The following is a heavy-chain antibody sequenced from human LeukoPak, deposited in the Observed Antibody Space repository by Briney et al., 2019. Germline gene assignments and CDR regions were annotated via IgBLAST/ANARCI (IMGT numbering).Heavy chain of an antibody. V-gene: IGHV3-30*02. CDR1: GFTFSSYG. J-gene: IGHJ6*03. D-gene: IGHD3-10*01. CDR3: AKDEMVRGPPPTFLYYYYMDV. CDR2: IRYDGSNK. Sequence: GGSLRLSCAASGFTFSSYGMHWVRQAPGKGLEWVAFIRYDGSNKYYADSVKGRFTISRDNSKNTLYLQMNSLRAEDTAVYYCAKDEMVRGPPPTFLYYYYMDVWGKGTTVTVSS.